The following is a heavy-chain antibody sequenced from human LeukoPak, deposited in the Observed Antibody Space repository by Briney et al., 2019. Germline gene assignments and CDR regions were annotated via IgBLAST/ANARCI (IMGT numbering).Heavy chain of an antibody. CDR1: GFTFSSYG. Sequence: GGSLRLTCAASGFTFSSYGMQWVRQAPGRGLEGVAVIWYDRSNKYYADSVKGRFTISRDNSKNTLYLQMNSLRAEDTAVYYCARESNDYYYYYGMDVWGKGTTVTVSS. CDR3: ARESNDYYYYYGMDV. V-gene: IGHV3-33*01. J-gene: IGHJ6*04. CDR2: IWYDRSNK. D-gene: IGHD4/OR15-4a*01.